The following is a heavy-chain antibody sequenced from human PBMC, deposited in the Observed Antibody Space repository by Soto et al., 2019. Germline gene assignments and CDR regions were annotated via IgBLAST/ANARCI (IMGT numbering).Heavy chain of an antibody. J-gene: IGHJ6*02. CDR1: GFTFNSYA. Sequence: PGGSLRLSCAASGFTFNSYAMSWVRQAPGKGLEWVSSISPGGTETFYADSVKGRFTISRDNSKNTLYLQMNSLSAEDTAVYYCAKSNGAGVTRYSYYTMDVWGQGTTVTVSS. CDR2: ISPGGTET. CDR3: AKSNGAGVTRYSYYTMDV. V-gene: IGHV3-23*01. D-gene: IGHD7-27*01.